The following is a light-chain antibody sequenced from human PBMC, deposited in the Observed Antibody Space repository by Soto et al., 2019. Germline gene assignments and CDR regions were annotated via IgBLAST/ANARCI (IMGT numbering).Light chain of an antibody. V-gene: IGKV3-20*01. Sequence: EIVLTQSPGTLSLSPGERATLSCRASQSINSNYLAWYQLKPGQAPRLLIYGASIRATAIPDRFSDSVSGTDFTLTISRLDPEDFAVYFCQQYGTSPRTFGQGTKVEI. J-gene: IGKJ1*01. CDR1: QSINSNY. CDR2: GAS. CDR3: QQYGTSPRT.